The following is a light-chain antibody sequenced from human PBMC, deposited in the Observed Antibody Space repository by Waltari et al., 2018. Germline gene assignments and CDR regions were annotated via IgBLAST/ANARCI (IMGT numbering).Light chain of an antibody. J-gene: IGKJ2*01. CDR1: QSISRN. V-gene: IGKV3-15*01. Sequence: EVLMTQSPGTLSVSPGERATLSCRASQSISRNLAWYQQKPGQAPRLLIYGASTRALGIPARFSGSGSGTEFTLSISSLQSEDFAVYYCQQYNNWRTFGQGTKVEIK. CDR3: QQYNNWRT. CDR2: GAS.